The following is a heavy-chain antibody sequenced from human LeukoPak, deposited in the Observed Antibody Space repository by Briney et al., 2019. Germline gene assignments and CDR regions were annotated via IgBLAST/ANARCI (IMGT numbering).Heavy chain of an antibody. CDR3: ARAAVAGRGPWFDP. CDR2: IYYSGST. CDR1: GGSISSYY. J-gene: IGHJ5*02. D-gene: IGHD6-19*01. Sequence: SETLSLTCTVSGGSISSYYWSWIRQPPGKGLEWIGYIYYSGSTNYNPSLKSRVTISVDTCKNQFSLKLSSVTAADTAVYYCARAAVAGRGPWFDPWGQGTLVTVSS. V-gene: IGHV4-59*01.